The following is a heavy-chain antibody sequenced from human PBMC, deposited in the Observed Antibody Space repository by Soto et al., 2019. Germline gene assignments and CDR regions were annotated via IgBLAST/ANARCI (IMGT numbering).Heavy chain of an antibody. J-gene: IGHJ6*02. V-gene: IGHV3-66*01. D-gene: IGHD1-26*01. Sequence: GGSLRLSCAASGFTVSSNYMSWVRQAPGKGLEWISIIYSAGNTYYADSVKGRFTISRDNSKNTLYLQMNSLGAEDTAVYYCARDFVVGGPTINYYYGMDVWGQGT. CDR1: GFTVSSNY. CDR3: ARDFVVGGPTINYYYGMDV. CDR2: IYSAGNT.